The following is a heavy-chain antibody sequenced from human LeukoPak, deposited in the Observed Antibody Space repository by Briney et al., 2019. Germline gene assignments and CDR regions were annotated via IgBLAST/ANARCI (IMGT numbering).Heavy chain of an antibody. Sequence: GGSLRLSRAASGFTFSSYAMHWVRQAPGKGLEWVAVISYDGSNKYYADSVKGRFTISRDNSKNTLYLQMNSLRAEDTAVYYCARASMIVVVITSSLGYWGQGTLVTVSS. CDR2: ISYDGSNK. V-gene: IGHV3-30*01. J-gene: IGHJ4*02. CDR1: GFTFSSYA. CDR3: ARASMIVVVITSSLGY. D-gene: IGHD3-22*01.